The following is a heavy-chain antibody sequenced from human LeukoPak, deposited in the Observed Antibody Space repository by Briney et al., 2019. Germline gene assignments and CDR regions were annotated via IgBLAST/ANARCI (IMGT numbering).Heavy chain of an antibody. CDR2: IFPSGDEI. CDR3: ATYRQVLLPFES. J-gene: IGHJ4*02. D-gene: IGHD2-8*02. V-gene: IGHV3-23*01. Sequence: PGGSLRPSCAVSGFTFTTFAMIWVRQPPGKGLEWVSSIFPSGDEIHYADSVRGRFTISRDNSKRTLSLQMNSLRAEDTAIYYCATYRQVLLPFESWGQGTLVTVSS. CDR1: GFTFTTFA.